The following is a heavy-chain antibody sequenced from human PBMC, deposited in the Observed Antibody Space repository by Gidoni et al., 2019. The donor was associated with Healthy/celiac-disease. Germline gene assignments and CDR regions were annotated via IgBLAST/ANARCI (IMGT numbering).Heavy chain of an antibody. CDR2: ISGSGGST. D-gene: IGHD1-26*01. CDR3: AKDGEGANDY. Sequence: EVQLLESGGGLVQPGGSLRLCCAASVFTFSSYAMSWVRQAPGKGLDWVSAISGSGGSTYYADSVKGRFTISRDNSKNTLYLQMNSLRAEDTAVYYCAKDGEGANDYWGQGTLVTVSS. CDR1: VFTFSSYA. V-gene: IGHV3-23*01. J-gene: IGHJ4*02.